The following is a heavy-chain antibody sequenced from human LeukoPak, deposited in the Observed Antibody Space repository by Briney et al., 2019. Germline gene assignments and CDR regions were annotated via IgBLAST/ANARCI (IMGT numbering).Heavy chain of an antibody. Sequence: PGGSLRLSCAASGFTFRNYAMSLVRQAPGKGLEWVSAISGSGGSTYYADSVKGRFTISRDNSKNTLYLQMNSLRAEDTAVYYCVKELDSSGYFDFWGQGTLVTVSS. J-gene: IGHJ4*02. CDR3: VKELDSSGYFDF. CDR2: ISGSGGST. CDR1: GFTFRNYA. D-gene: IGHD3-22*01. V-gene: IGHV3-23*01.